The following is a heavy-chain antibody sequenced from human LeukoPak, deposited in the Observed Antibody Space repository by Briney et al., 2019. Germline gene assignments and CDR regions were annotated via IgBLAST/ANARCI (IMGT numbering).Heavy chain of an antibody. CDR2: INPNNGDT. D-gene: IGHD3/OR15-3a*01. V-gene: IGHV1-2*02. CDR1: GYTFTGYY. CDR3: ARRGYEFSDLDN. Sequence: GASVKVSCKASGYTFTGYYMHWVRQAPGQGLEWMGWINPNNGDTNFAQKFQGRVAMTRDTSMNTVYMELSSLRSDDTAVYYCARRGYEFSDLDNWGRGTLVTVSS. J-gene: IGHJ4*02.